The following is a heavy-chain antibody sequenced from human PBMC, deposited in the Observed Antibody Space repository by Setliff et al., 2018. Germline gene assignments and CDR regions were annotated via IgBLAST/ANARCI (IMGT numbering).Heavy chain of an antibody. CDR1: GYTFTSYY. CDR2: INPSGGST. D-gene: IGHD3-3*01. CDR3: ARDASYNFWSGYRGAFDY. J-gene: IGHJ4*02. V-gene: IGHV1-46*01. Sequence: ASVKVSCKASGYTFTSYYMHWVRQAPGQGLEWMGIINPSGGSTSYAQKFQGRVTMTRDTSTSTVYMELSSLRSEDAAVYYCARDASYNFWSGYRGAFDYWGQGTLVTVSS.